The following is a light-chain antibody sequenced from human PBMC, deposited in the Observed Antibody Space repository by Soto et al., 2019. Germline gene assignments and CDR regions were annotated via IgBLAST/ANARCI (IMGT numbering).Light chain of an antibody. CDR3: HQYYSSIT. Sequence: EIVLTQSPGTLSLSPGEAAALSCRASQDVDNNFLAWYQQRPGQAPRLLIYASSRRATGIPDRFSGSGSGTDFTLTISRVGPEDIAVYFCHQYYSSITFGGGTNVEVK. CDR2: ASS. CDR1: QDVDNNF. J-gene: IGKJ4*01. V-gene: IGKV3-20*01.